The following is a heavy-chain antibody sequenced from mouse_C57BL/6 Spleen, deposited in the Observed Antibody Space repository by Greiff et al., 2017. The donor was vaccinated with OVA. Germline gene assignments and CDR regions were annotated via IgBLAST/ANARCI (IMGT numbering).Heavy chain of an antibody. J-gene: IGHJ4*01. V-gene: IGHV1-19*01. Sequence: VQLQQSGPVLVKPGASVKMSCKASGYTFTDYYMNWVKQSHGKSLEWIGVINPYNGGTSYNQKFKGKATLTVDKSSSTAYMELNSLTSEDSAVYYCARAVTNYCAMDYWGQGTSVTVSS. D-gene: IGHD2-2*01. CDR3: ARAVTNYCAMDY. CDR2: INPYNGGT. CDR1: GYTFTDYY.